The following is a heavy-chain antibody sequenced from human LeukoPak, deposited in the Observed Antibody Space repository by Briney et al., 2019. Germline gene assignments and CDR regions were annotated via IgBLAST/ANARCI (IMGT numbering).Heavy chain of an antibody. CDR3: ARVAITTAYYYYYMDV. CDR2: IKQDGRKK. V-gene: IGHV3-7*01. D-gene: IGHD3-3*01. Sequence: GGSLRLSCAASGFTFSSLWMSWVRQAPGKRLECVANIKQDGRKKYYVDSVKSRFTISRDKAKNSLYLQMNSLRAEDTAVYYCARVAITTAYYYYYMDVWGKGTTVTVSS. CDR1: GFTFSSLW. J-gene: IGHJ6*03.